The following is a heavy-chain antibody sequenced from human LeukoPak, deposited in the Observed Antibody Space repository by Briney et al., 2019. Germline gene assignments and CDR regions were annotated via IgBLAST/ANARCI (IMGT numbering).Heavy chain of an antibody. V-gene: IGHV3-23*01. CDR3: AKEAWTS. D-gene: IGHD3/OR15-3a*01. Sequence: GGSLRLSCTASGLTFNRYLFSRVRQAPGKGLEWVSTITNSGDNTFYADSVKGRFTVSRDDSKSTVYLEVNFLRTEDSAVYYCAKEAWTSWGQGTLVTVS. CDR1: GLTFNRYL. CDR2: ITNSGDNT. J-gene: IGHJ5*02.